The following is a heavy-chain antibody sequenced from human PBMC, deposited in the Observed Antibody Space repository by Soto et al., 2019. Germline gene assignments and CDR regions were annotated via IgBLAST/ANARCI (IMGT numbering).Heavy chain of an antibody. V-gene: IGHV1-8*01. J-gene: IGHJ6*02. CDR3: ARGSFPRVGDYSSSGIDV. CDR2: MNPNSGNT. Sequence: ASVKVSWKASGYTFTSYDINWVRQATGQGLEWMGWMNPNSGNTGYAQKFQGRVTMTRNTSISTAYMELSSLRSEDTAVYYCARGSFPRVGDYSSSGIDVRAQRAALPCSS. CDR1: GYTFTSYD.